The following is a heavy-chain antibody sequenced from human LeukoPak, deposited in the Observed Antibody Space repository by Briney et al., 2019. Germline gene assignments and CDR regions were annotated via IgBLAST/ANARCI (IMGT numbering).Heavy chain of an antibody. J-gene: IGHJ6*02. Sequence: GGSLRLSCAASGFTFSSYGMHWVRQAPGKGLEWVAVISYDGSNKYYADSVEGRFTISRDNSKNTLYLQMNSLRAEDMAVYYCAKDLQDSSGWYYYYYGMDVWGQGTTVTVSS. CDR1: GFTFSSYG. CDR2: ISYDGSNK. D-gene: IGHD6-19*01. CDR3: AKDLQDSSGWYYYYYGMDV. V-gene: IGHV3-30*18.